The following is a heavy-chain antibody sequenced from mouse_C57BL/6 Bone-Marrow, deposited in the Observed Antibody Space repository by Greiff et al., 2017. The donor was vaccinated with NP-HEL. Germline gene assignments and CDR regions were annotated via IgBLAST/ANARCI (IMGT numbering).Heavy chain of an antibody. J-gene: IGHJ4*01. V-gene: IGHV1-26*01. D-gene: IGHD2-1*01. Sequence: EVQLQQSGPELVKPGTSVKISCKASGHTFTDYYMNWVKQSHGKSLEWIGDINPNNGGTSYNQKFKGKATLTVDKSSSTAYMELRSLTSEDSAVYYCASPSLYLMDYWGQGTSVTVSS. CDR3: ASPSLYLMDY. CDR2: INPNNGGT. CDR1: GHTFTDYY.